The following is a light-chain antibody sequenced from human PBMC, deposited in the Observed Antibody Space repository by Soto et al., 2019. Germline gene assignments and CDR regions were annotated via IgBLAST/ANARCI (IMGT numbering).Light chain of an antibody. Sequence: ELVLTQSPGTLSFSLGDRATLSCRASQSVSSNYLAWYQQKPGQAPRLLIYGTSSRATGIPDRFSGSGSGTDFTLSISRLEPEDFAVYYCQQYGNGNSPRYSFGQGTRLEIK. CDR2: GTS. J-gene: IGKJ2*03. CDR3: QQYGNGNSPRYS. V-gene: IGKV3-20*01. CDR1: QSVSSNY.